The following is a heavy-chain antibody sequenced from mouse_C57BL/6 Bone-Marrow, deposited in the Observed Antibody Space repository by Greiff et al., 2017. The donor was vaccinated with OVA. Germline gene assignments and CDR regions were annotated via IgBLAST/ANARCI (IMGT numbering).Heavy chain of an antibody. Sequence: EVQGVESGGGLVQPKGSLKLSCAASGFSFNTYAMNWVRQAPGKGLEWVARIRSKSNIYATYYADSVKDRFTISRDDSESMLYLQMNNLKTEDTAMYYCVRHLIYYGSGSAMDYWGQGTSVTVAS. D-gene: IGHD2-2*01. CDR2: IRSKSNIYAT. J-gene: IGHJ4*01. V-gene: IGHV10-1*01. CDR1: GFSFNTYA. CDR3: VRHLIYYGSGSAMDY.